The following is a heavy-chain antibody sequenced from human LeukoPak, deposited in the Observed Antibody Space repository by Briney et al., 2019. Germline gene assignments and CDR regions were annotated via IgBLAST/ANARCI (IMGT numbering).Heavy chain of an antibody. CDR1: GFTFNNYN. V-gene: IGHV3-21*04. Sequence: GGSLRLSCAASGFTFNNYNMNWVRQSPGKGLEWVSSISSSSSHIYYADSVKGRFTISRDNAKNSLYRQMNSLRAEDTAVYYCARDGPHFDYWGQGTLVTVSS. J-gene: IGHJ4*02. CDR3: ARDGPHFDY. CDR2: ISSSSSHI.